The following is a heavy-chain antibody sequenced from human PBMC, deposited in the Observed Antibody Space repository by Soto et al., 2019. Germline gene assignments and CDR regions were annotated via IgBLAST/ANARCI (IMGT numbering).Heavy chain of an antibody. CDR3: ASVTFGGVVLAH. CDR1: AASFSKYY. J-gene: IGHJ4*02. V-gene: IGHV4-59*01. D-gene: IGHD3-16*01. CDR2: ISFNGNT. Sequence: PSETLSLTCTVFAASFSKYYWSWIRQPPGKGLEWIGYISFNGNTNYNPSLKRRVTISIDTSKKQISLNLTSVTDADTAVYYCASVTFGGVVLAHWGQGTLVTVSS.